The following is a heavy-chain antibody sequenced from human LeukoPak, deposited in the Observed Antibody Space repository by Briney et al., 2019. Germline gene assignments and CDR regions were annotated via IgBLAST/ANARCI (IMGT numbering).Heavy chain of an antibody. D-gene: IGHD2/OR15-2a*01. CDR2: IYYSGST. Sequence: SQTLSLTCTVSGGSISSGDYYWSWIRQPPGKGLERIGYIYYSGSTYYNPSLKSRVTISVDTSKDQFSLKLSSVTAADTAVYYCARDLSDHDAFDIWGQGTMVTVSS. V-gene: IGHV4-30-4*08. CDR1: GGSISSGDYY. J-gene: IGHJ3*02. CDR3: ARDLSDHDAFDI.